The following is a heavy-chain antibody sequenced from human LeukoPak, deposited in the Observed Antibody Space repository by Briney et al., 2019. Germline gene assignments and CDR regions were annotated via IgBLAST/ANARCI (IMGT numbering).Heavy chain of an antibody. D-gene: IGHD1-26*01. CDR3: ARDSGSYGGAFDI. J-gene: IGHJ3*02. CDR1: GYTFTSYA. CDR2: INAGNGNT. V-gene: IGHV1-3*01. Sequence: ASVTVSCKASGYTFTSYAMHWVRQAPGQRLEWMGWINAGNGNTKYSQKFQGRVTITRDTSASTAYMELSSLRSEDTAVYYCARDSGSYGGAFDIWGQGTMVTVSS.